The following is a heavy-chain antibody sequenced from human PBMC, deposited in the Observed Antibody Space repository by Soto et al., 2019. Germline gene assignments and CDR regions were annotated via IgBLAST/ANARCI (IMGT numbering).Heavy chain of an antibody. D-gene: IGHD2-15*01. CDR2: INAGNGNT. V-gene: IGHV1-3*01. CDR1: GYTFTSYA. J-gene: IGHJ5*02. CDR3: ARRVGGYCSGGSCYKPFWWFEH. Sequence: GASVQVSCKASGYTFTSYAMHWVRQAPGQRLEWMGWINAGNGNTKYSQKFQGRVTITRDTSASTAYMELSSLRSEDTAVYYCARRVGGYCSGGSCYKPFWWFEHWGQGTLVTVSS.